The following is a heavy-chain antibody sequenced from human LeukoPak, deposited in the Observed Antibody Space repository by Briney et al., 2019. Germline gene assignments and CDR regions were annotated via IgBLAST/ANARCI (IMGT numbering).Heavy chain of an antibody. CDR2: ISYDGSNE. V-gene: IGHV3-30*18. Sequence: GGSLRLSCAASGFTFSSYGMHWVRQAPGKGLEWVAVISYDGSNEYYADSVKGRFTISRDNSKNTLYLQMNGLRAEDTAVYYCAKSGMGSSWYLHFDYWGQGTLVTVSS. D-gene: IGHD6-13*01. J-gene: IGHJ4*02. CDR1: GFTFSSYG. CDR3: AKSGMGSSWYLHFDY.